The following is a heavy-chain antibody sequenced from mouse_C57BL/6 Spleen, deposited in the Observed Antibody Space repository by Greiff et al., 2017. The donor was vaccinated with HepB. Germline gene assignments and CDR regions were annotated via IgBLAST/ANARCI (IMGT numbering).Heavy chain of an antibody. CDR1: GFTFSDYG. V-gene: IGHV5-17*01. CDR3: ARPFITTVENYAMDY. CDR2: ISSGSSTI. J-gene: IGHJ4*01. Sequence: VQLQQSGGGLVKPGGSLKLSCAASGFTFSDYGMHWVRQAPEKGLEWVAYISSGSSTIYYADTVKGRFTISRDNAKNTLFLQMTSLRSEDTAMYYCARPFITTVENYAMDYWGQGTSVTVSS. D-gene: IGHD1-1*01.